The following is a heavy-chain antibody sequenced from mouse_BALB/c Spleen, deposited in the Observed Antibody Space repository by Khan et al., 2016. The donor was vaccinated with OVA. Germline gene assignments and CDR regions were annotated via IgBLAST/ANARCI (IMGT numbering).Heavy chain of an antibody. CDR1: GYTFTNYG. CDR2: INTYTGEP. J-gene: IGHJ1*01. Sequence: QIQLVQSGPELKKPGETVKISCKASGYTFTNYGMNWVKQAPGKGLKWMGWINTYTGEPTYTDDFKGRFAFYLETSASTAYLQINNLKNEDMATYFCARGASYWYFDVWGAGTTVTGSS. V-gene: IGHV9-1*02. CDR3: ARGASYWYFDV.